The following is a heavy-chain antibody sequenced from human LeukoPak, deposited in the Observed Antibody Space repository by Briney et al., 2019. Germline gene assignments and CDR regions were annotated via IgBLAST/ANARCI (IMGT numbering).Heavy chain of an antibody. CDR3: ARISDHNWYFDL. CDR2: MNPGSGYT. Sequence: ASVGVSCKASGYPFTTYDINWVRKATGQGLEWMGWMNPGSGYTGYSQRFQGRVTMTRNTSITTAYMELSSLRSEDTAVYYCARISDHNWYFDLWGRGTLVTVSS. J-gene: IGHJ2*01. D-gene: IGHD1-14*01. V-gene: IGHV1-8*01. CDR1: GYPFTTYD.